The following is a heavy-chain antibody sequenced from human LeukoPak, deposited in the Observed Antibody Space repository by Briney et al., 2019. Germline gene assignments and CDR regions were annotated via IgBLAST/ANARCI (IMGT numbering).Heavy chain of an antibody. V-gene: IGHV1-8*01. Sequence: GASVKVSCKASGYTFTSYDINWVRQATGQGREWMGWMNPNSGNTRYAQKFQGRVTMTSNTSISTAYMELSSLRSEDTAVYYCARWSILAERPDYYMDVWGKGTTVTVSS. D-gene: IGHD6-6*01. J-gene: IGHJ6*03. CDR1: GYTFTSYD. CDR2: MNPNSGNT. CDR3: ARWSILAERPDYYMDV.